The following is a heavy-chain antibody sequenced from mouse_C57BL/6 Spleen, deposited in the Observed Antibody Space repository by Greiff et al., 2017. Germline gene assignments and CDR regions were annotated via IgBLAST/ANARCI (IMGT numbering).Heavy chain of an antibody. D-gene: IGHD1-1*01. V-gene: IGHV1-54*01. CDR3: ARDYGSSYRYFDY. J-gene: IGHJ2*01. Sequence: SGAELVRPGTSVKVSCKASGYAFTNYLIEWVKQRPGQGLEWIGVINPGSGGTNYNEKFKGKATLTADKSSSTAYMQLSSLTSEDSAVYFCARDYGSSYRYFDYWGQGTTLTVSS. CDR2: INPGSGGT. CDR1: GYAFTNYL.